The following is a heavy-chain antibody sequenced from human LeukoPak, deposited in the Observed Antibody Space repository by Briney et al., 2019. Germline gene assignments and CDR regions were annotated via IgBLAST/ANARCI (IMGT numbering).Heavy chain of an antibody. Sequence: SVKVSCKASGGTFSSYAISWVRQAPGQGLEWMGGIIPIFGTANYAQKFQGRVTITTDESTSTAYMELSSLRSEDTAVYYCARPLRFLEWSFDPWGQGTLVTVSS. J-gene: IGHJ5*02. V-gene: IGHV1-69*05. CDR3: ARPLRFLEWSFDP. CDR2: IIPIFGTA. D-gene: IGHD3-3*01. CDR1: GGTFSSYA.